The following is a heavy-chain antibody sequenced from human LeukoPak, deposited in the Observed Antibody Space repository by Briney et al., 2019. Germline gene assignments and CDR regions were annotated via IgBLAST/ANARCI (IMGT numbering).Heavy chain of an antibody. J-gene: IGHJ4*02. CDR3: ARDVRGDYFDY. Sequence: SETLSLTCTVSGGSISSYYWSWIRQPPGKGLEWIGYIYYSGSTNYNPSLKSRVTISVDTSKNQFCLKLSSVTAADTAVYYCARDVRGDYFDYWGQGTLVTVSS. V-gene: IGHV4-59*01. CDR1: GGSISSYY. CDR2: IYYSGST. D-gene: IGHD3-10*02.